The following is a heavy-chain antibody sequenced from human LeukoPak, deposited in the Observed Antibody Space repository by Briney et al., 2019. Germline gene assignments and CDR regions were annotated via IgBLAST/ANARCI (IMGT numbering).Heavy chain of an antibody. CDR3: ARGRVDIVATIDY. CDR1: GFTFSSYA. V-gene: IGHV3-30*04. J-gene: IGHJ4*02. Sequence: PGGSLRLSCAASGFTFSSYAIHWVRQAPGKGLEWVAVISFDGTDAFYADSVKGRFTISRDNAKNSLYLQMNSLRAKDTAVYYCARGRVDIVATIDYWGQGTLVTVSS. D-gene: IGHD5-12*01. CDR2: ISFDGTDA.